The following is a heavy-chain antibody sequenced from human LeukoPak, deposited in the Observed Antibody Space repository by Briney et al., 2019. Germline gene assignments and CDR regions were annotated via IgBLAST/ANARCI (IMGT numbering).Heavy chain of an antibody. J-gene: IGHJ3*02. D-gene: IGHD1-26*01. CDR2: ISAYNGNT. CDR1: GGTFSSYA. V-gene: IGHV1-18*01. Sequence: SVKVSCKASGGTFSSYAISWVRQAPGQGLEWMGWISAYNGNTNYAQKLQGRVTMTTDTSTSTAYMELRSLRSDDTAVYYCARVTGYSGSYLDAFDIWGQGTMVTVSS. CDR3: ARVTGYSGSYLDAFDI.